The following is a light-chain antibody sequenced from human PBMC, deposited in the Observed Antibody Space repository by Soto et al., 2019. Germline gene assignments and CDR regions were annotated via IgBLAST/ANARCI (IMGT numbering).Light chain of an antibody. J-gene: IGLJ2*01. CDR3: VLYIGSDML. V-gene: IGLV8-61*01. CDR2: STN. Sequence: QTVVTQETSVSVSPGGTVTLTCALTSGSVSTGYFPSWVQQTPGQPPRTLIYSTNSRSSGVPPRFSGSILGNKAALTITGAQAEDEADYYCVLYIGSDMLFGGGTKLTVL. CDR1: SGSVSTGYF.